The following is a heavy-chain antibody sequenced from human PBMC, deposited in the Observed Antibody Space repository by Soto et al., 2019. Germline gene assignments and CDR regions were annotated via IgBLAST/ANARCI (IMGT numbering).Heavy chain of an antibody. CDR1: GFTVRSTY. Sequence: EVQLVESGGGLIQPGGSLRLSCAASGFTVRSTYMSWVRQAPGKGLEWVSVTYSGGSTYYADSVKGRFTISRDNTKNTLYLQMNSLRAEYTAVYYCARSGYSYGPFDYWGQGTLVTVSS. CDR2: TYSGGST. J-gene: IGHJ4*02. V-gene: IGHV3-53*01. CDR3: ARSGYSYGPFDY. D-gene: IGHD5-18*01.